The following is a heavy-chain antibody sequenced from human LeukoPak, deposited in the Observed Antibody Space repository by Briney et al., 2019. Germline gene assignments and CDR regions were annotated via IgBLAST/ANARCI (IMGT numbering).Heavy chain of an antibody. V-gene: IGHV3-15*01. J-gene: IGHJ5*02. CDR3: TTEDIVVVVGAYDP. D-gene: IGHD2-15*01. CDR2: IKSKTDDGTT. CDR1: GFTFSHAW. Sequence: GGSLRLSCAASGFTFSHAWMTWVRQAPGKGLEWVGRIKSKTDDGTTDYTAPVKGKFTISRDDSKNTLYLQMNSLKIEDTAVYYCTTEDIVVVVGAYDPWGQGTLVTVSS.